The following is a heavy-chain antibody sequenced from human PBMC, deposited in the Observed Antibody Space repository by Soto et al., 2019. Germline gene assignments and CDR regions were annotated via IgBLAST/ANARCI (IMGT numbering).Heavy chain of an antibody. CDR2: VNNAGTNT. D-gene: IGHD5-12*01. CDR1: GFTFSDYG. V-gene: IGHV3-23*01. CDR3: ERDTGGSDEMFDY. J-gene: IGHJ4*02. Sequence: GGSLRLSCVASGFTFSDYGMSWVRQAPGKGPDWVSTVNNAGTNTHYADSVKGRFTISRDNSKPTLYLQMNNLRVDDTAIYYCERDTGGSDEMFDYWSQGTQVTVSS.